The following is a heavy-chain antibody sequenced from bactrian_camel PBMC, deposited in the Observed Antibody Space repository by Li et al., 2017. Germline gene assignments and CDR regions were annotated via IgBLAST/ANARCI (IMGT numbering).Heavy chain of an antibody. CDR1: GHTDSIDSLIT. V-gene: IGHV3S53*01. Sequence: HVQLVESGGDSVQAGGTLRLSCVASGHTDSIDSLITMGWLRQASGKEREGVAVIDRDGTTAYADSVKGRFTISQDTEKNTVYLQMNSLKPEDTAMYYCAADSAVVPGEELLPDLNYWGQGTQVTVS. CDR3: AADSAVVPGEELLPDLNY. D-gene: IGHD6*01. CDR2: IDRDGTT. J-gene: IGHJ4*01.